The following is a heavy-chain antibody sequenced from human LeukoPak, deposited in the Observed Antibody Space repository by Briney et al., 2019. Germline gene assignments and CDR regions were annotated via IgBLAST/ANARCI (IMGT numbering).Heavy chain of an antibody. D-gene: IGHD3-22*01. CDR1: GFTFSSYW. Sequence: GGSLRLSCAASGFTFSSYWMSWVRQAPGKGLEWVSAISGSGGSTYYADSVKGRFTTSRDNSKNTLYLQMNSLRAEDTAVYYCAKERSYYDSSGYYPDAFDIWGQGTMVTVSS. V-gene: IGHV3-23*01. CDR3: AKERSYYDSSGYYPDAFDI. J-gene: IGHJ3*02. CDR2: ISGSGGST.